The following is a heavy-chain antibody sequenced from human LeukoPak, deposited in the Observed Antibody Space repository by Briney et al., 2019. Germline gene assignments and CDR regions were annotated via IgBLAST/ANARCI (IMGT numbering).Heavy chain of an antibody. D-gene: IGHD3-22*01. CDR2: IRKKVNSYTT. Sequence: PGGSLRLSCAASGFIFSDYYMDWARQAPGKGLEWVGRIRKKVNSYTTEYAASVRGRFIISRDDSKNSLYLQMNSLKTEDTAVYYCVCPTRYDSNVYYSPFDYWGQGTLVTVSS. V-gene: IGHV3-72*01. J-gene: IGHJ4*02. CDR3: VCPTRYDSNVYYSPFDY. CDR1: GFIFSDYY.